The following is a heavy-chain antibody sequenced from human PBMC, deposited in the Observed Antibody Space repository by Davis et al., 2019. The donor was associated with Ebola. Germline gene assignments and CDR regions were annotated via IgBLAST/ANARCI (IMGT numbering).Heavy chain of an antibody. J-gene: IGHJ1*01. D-gene: IGHD3-22*01. Sequence: GESLKISCSASGFTFSSYAMHWVRQAPGKGLEYVSAISSNGGSTYYADSVKGRFTISRDNSKNTLYLQMSSLRAEDTAVYYCARDFGDSSGYYYAEYFQHWGQGTLVTVSS. CDR1: GFTFSSYA. CDR3: ARDFGDSSGYYYAEYFQH. CDR2: ISSNGGST. V-gene: IGHV3-64D*06.